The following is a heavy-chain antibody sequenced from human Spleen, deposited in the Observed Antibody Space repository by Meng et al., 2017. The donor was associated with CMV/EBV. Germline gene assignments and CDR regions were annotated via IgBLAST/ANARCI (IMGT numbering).Heavy chain of an antibody. CDR3: ARVALGDFDY. CDR2: ISSSSSYI. Sequence: LCCAASGFNFSSYSMDWVRQAPGKGLEWVSSISSSSSYIYYAGSVKGRFTISRDNAKNSLYLQMNSLRAEDTAVYYCARVALGDFDYWGQGTLVTVSS. D-gene: IGHD3-3*02. J-gene: IGHJ4*02. V-gene: IGHV3-21*01. CDR1: GFNFSSYS.